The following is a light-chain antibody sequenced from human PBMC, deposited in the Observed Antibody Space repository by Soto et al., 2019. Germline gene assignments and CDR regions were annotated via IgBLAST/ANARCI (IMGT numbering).Light chain of an antibody. CDR2: DAS. CDR1: QSVSSN. CDR3: QQYIKWPIT. V-gene: IGKV3-15*01. J-gene: IGKJ5*01. Sequence: EIVMTQSPGTLSVSPGERATLSCRASQSVSSNLAWYQQKPGQAPRLLISDASTRATGIPARFSGSGSGTEFTLTVSSLQSEDLAVYYCQQYIKWPITFGQGTRLEIK.